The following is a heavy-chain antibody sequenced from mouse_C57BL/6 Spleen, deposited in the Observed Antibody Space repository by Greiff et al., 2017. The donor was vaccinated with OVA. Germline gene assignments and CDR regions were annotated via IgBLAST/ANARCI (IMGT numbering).Heavy chain of an antibody. CDR1: GFTFSSYA. V-gene: IGHV5-9-1*02. J-gene: IGHJ1*03. CDR3: TREGYYGSSYWYFDV. D-gene: IGHD1-1*01. Sequence: EVMLVESGEGLVKPGGSLKLSCAASGFTFSSYAMSWVRQTPEKRLEWVAYISSGGDYLYYADTVKGRFTISRDTARHTLYLQMSSLKSEDTAMYYCTREGYYGSSYWYFDVWGTGTTVTVSS. CDR2: ISSGGDYL.